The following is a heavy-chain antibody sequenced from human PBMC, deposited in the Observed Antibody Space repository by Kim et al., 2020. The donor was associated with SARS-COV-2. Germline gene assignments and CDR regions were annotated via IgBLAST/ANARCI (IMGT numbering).Heavy chain of an antibody. J-gene: IGHJ4*02. V-gene: IGHV6-1*01. Sequence: EYAVSVKSRITINPDTSKTQFSLQLNSVTPEDTAVYYCARDRPGTTPFDYWGQGTLVTVSS. D-gene: IGHD1-7*01. CDR3: ARDRPGTTPFDY.